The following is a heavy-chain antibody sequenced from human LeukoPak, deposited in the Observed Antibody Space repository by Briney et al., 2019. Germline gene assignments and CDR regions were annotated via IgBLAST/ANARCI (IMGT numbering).Heavy chain of an antibody. V-gene: IGHV4-30-4*08. J-gene: IGHJ3*02. Sequence: SETLSLTCTVSGGSISSYYWSWIRQPPGKGLEWIGYIYYSGSTYYNPSLESRVTISVDTSKNQFSLKLSSVTAADTAVYYCARGIAAAGTAFDIWGQGTMVTVSS. CDR2: IYYSGST. CDR3: ARGIAAAGTAFDI. CDR1: GGSISSYY. D-gene: IGHD6-13*01.